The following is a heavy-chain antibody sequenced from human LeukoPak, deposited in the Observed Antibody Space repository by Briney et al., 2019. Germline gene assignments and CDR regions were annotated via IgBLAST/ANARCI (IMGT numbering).Heavy chain of an antibody. CDR3: ARVRSGYDYNYYYYMDV. D-gene: IGHD5-12*01. V-gene: IGHV4-38-2*02. Sequence: PSETLSLTCTVSGYSISSGYYWGWIRQPPGKGLEWIGSIYHSGSTYYNPSLKSRVTISVDTSKNQFSLKLSSVTAADTAVYYCARVRSGYDYNYYYYMDVWGKGTTVTISS. CDR2: IYHSGST. J-gene: IGHJ6*03. CDR1: GYSISSGYY.